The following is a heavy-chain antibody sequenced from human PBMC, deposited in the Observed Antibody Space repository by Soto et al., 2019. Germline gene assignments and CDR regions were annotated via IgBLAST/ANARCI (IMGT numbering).Heavy chain of an antibody. CDR3: STPGSLDYDFLTAPVKF. V-gene: IGHV3-23*01. D-gene: IGHD3-9*01. CDR2: ISSSGGNT. Sequence: PGGSLRLSCAASGFTFSIYAMSWVRQAPGKGLEWVSAISSSGGNTYYADSVKGRFTISRDNLKNTLYLQMNSLRAEDTAVYYCSTPGSLDYDFLTAPVKFWGQGTLVTVSS. CDR1: GFTFSIYA. J-gene: IGHJ4*02.